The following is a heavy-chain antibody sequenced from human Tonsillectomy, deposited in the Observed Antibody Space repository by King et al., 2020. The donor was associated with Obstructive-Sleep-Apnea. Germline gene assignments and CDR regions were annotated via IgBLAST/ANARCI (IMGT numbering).Heavy chain of an antibody. CDR1: GFTFSSYW. D-gene: IGHD6-13*01. J-gene: IGHJ3*02. V-gene: IGHV3-74*01. CDR3: AREAGIAAEWDAFDI. CDR2: INSDGSST. Sequence: VQLVESGGGLVQPGGSLRLSCAASGFTFSSYWMHWVRQAPGKGLVWVSRINSDGSSTSYADSVKGRFTISRDNAKNTLYLQMNSLRAEDTAVYYCAREAGIAAEWDAFDIWGQGTMVTVSS.